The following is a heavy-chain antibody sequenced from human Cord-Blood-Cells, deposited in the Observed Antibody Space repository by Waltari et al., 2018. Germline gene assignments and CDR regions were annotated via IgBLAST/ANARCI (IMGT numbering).Heavy chain of an antibody. D-gene: IGHD4-17*01. CDR1: GGSISISSYY. CDR2: IYYSGST. Sequence: QLQLQESGPGLVKPSETLSLTCTVSGGSISISSYYCGWIRQPPGKGLEWIGSIYYSGSTYYNPSLKSRVTISVDTSKNQFSLKLSSVTAADTAVYYCASPMTTVGDYWGQGTLVTVSS. CDR3: ASPMTTVGDY. V-gene: IGHV4-39*01. J-gene: IGHJ4*02.